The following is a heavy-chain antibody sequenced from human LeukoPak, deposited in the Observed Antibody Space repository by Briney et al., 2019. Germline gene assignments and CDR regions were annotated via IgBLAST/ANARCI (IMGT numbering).Heavy chain of an antibody. CDR2: ISGSGAST. CDR1: GFTFFSFA. J-gene: IGHJ6*02. Sequence: PGGSLRLSCAASGFTFFSFAMSWVRQAPGKGLEWVSGISGSGASTYYTDSVKGRFTISRDNTKNTVFLQMNSLRAEDTAIYYCAKQPAYVPSYGMDVWGQGTTVTVSS. V-gene: IGHV3-23*01. CDR3: AKQPAYVPSYGMDV. D-gene: IGHD3-16*01.